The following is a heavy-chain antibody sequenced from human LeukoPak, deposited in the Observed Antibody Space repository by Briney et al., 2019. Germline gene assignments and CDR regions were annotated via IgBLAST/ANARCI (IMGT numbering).Heavy chain of an antibody. D-gene: IGHD4-23*01. CDR3: AKDSYGGYPPGYFQH. J-gene: IGHJ1*01. V-gene: IGHV3-30*18. CDR1: GFAFSSYG. Sequence: GRSLRLSCAVSGFAFSSYGMHWVRQAPGKGLEWVALISYDASNKFYADSVKGRFTISRDDSKSTVFLQMNSLRAEDTAVYYCAKDSYGGYPPGYFQHWGQGTLVTVSS. CDR2: ISYDASNK.